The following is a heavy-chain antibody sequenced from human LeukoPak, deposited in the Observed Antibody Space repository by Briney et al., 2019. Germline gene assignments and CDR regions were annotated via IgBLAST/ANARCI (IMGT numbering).Heavy chain of an antibody. V-gene: IGHV4-38-2*01. CDR1: GYSISSGYY. CDR3: ARATSSGWPNFDY. Sequence: SETLSLTCAVSGYSISSGYYWGWIRQPPGKXXXXXXSIYHSGSTYYNPSLKSRVTISVDTSKNQFSLKLSSVTAADTAVYYCARATSSGWPNFDYWGQGTLVTVSS. CDR2: IYHSGST. D-gene: IGHD6-19*01. J-gene: IGHJ4*02.